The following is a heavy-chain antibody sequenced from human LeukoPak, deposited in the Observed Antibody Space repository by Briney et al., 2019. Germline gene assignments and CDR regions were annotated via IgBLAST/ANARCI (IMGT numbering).Heavy chain of an antibody. D-gene: IGHD3-3*01. J-gene: IGHJ4*02. CDR1: GYTFTSYY. V-gene: IGHV1-46*01. CDR3: ARDPPYYDFWSGYPDY. CDR2: INPSGGST. Sequence: ASVKVSCKASGYTFTSYYMHWVRQAPGQGLEWMGLINPSGGSTSYAQKFQGRVTMTRDTSTSTVYMELSSLRSEDTAVYYCARDPPYYDFWSGYPDYWGQGTLVTVSS.